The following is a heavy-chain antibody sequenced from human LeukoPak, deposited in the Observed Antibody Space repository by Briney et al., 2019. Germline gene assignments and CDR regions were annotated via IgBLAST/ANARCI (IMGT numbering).Heavy chain of an antibody. Sequence: GGSLRLSCTASGFTFGDYAMSWVRQAPGKGLEWVGFIRSKAYGGTTEYAASVKGRFTISRDDSKSIAYLQMNSLKTGDTAVYYCTRETYGSGSSWGQGTLVTVSS. CDR3: TRETYGSGSS. J-gene: IGHJ5*02. CDR1: GFTFGDYA. D-gene: IGHD3-10*01. V-gene: IGHV3-49*04. CDR2: IRSKAYGGTT.